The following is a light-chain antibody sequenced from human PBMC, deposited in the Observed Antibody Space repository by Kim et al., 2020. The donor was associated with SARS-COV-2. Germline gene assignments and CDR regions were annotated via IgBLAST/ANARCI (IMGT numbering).Light chain of an antibody. CDR3: AAWDDSLNGVI. V-gene: IGLV1-44*01. J-gene: IGLJ2*01. CDR2: KDI. Sequence: GQRVHFSFSGSTSNIGANTVNWYQQFPRTAPKLLMYKDIQRPSGVPDRFSGSKSGTSASLAISGLQTEDEADYYCAAWDDSLNGVIFGGGTKLTVL. CDR1: TSNIGANT.